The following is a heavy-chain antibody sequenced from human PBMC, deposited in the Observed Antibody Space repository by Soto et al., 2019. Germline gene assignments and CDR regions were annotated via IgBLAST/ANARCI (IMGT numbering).Heavy chain of an antibody. V-gene: IGHV3-74*01. J-gene: IGHJ4*02. Sequence: EVQLEESGGGLVQPGGSLRLSCAASGFTLSMYWMHWVRQVPGKGLLWVSRVSGDGSDKNYADSVKGRFTISRDNAKLTLCLEVNSLGGEAFAVYYCGRALGYASGADYWRRGALVTVSS. CDR1: GFTLSMYW. CDR3: GRALGYASGADY. CDR2: VSGDGSDK. D-gene: IGHD6-19*01.